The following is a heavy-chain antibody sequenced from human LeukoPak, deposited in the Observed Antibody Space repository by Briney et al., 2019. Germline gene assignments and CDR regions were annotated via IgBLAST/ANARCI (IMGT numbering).Heavy chain of an antibody. CDR3: ARVSRVVVVPAASFRFDP. V-gene: IGHV4-34*01. CDR1: GGSFSGYY. Sequence: PSETLSLTCAVYGGSFSGYYWSWIRQPPGKGLEWIGEINHSGSTNYNPSHKSRVTISVDTSKNQFSLKLSSVTAADTAVYYCARVSRVVVVPAASFRFDPWGQGTLVTVSS. D-gene: IGHD2-2*01. CDR2: INHSGST. J-gene: IGHJ5*02.